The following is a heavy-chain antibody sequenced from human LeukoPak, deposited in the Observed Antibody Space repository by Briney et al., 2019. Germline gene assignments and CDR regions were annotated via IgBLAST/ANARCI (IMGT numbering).Heavy chain of an antibody. CDR3: LRHSVEREKWRAFDI. CDR2: IKQDGSEK. Sequence: GSLRLSCAASGFTFSSYWMSWVRQAPGKGLEWVANIKQDGSEKNYGESVKGRFTISRDNAKNSLFLDLKSLRVEDTAVYYCLRHSVEREKWRAFDIWGQGTVVTVSS. V-gene: IGHV3-7*01. CDR1: GFTFSSYW. J-gene: IGHJ3*02. D-gene: IGHD1-1*01.